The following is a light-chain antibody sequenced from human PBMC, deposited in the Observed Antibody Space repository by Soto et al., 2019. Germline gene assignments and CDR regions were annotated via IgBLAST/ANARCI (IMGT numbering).Light chain of an antibody. CDR1: QSVDSAC. CDR2: GSS. Sequence: EAELRQSPGTMSLSPGERGTLSCWASQSVDSACLAWYQHKPGQAPRLLMYGSSNRASDIPDRFSGSGSGTDFTLTISRLEPEDFAVYYCQQYSDSPPYTFGQGTKLEIK. J-gene: IGKJ2*01. V-gene: IGKV3-20*01. CDR3: QQYSDSPPYT.